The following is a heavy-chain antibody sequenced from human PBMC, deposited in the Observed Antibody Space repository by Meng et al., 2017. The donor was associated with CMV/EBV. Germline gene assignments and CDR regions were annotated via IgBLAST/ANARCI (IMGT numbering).Heavy chain of an antibody. CDR2: INPNSGGT. J-gene: IGHJ5*02. V-gene: IGHV1-2*02. CDR3: ARGYCSSTSCRTGVWFDP. D-gene: IGHD2-2*01. Sequence: ASVKVSCKASGYTFTGYYMHWVRQAPGQGLEWMGWINPNSGGTNYAQKFQGRVTMTRDTSISTAYIELSRLRSDDTAVYYCARGYCSSTSCRTGVWFDPWGQGTLVTVSS. CDR1: GYTFTGYY.